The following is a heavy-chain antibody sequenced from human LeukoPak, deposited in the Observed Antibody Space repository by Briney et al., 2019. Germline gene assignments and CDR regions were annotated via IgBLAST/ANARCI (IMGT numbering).Heavy chain of an antibody. J-gene: IGHJ5*02. CDR2: INNSGST. CDR3: AREGGDPRWLDP. D-gene: IGHD6-25*01. V-gene: IGHV4-4*07. CDR1: GGSISTFY. Sequence: SETLSLTCTVSGGSISTFYWTWIRQPAGKGLEWIGRINNSGSTNYNPSLRSRVSMSADRSKNQFSVTLSSVTAADTAVYFCAREGGDPRWLDPWGQGTLVTVSS.